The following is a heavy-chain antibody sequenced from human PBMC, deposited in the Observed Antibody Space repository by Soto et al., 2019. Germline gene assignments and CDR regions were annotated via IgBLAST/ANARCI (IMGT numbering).Heavy chain of an antibody. V-gene: IGHV3-30-3*01. CDR3: ARDSSEYYDFWSGYSIKGMDV. D-gene: IGHD3-3*01. J-gene: IGHJ6*02. CDR1: GFTFSSYA. Sequence: LRLSCAASGFTFSSYAMHWVRQAPGKGLEWVAVISYDGSNKYYADSVKGRFTISRDNSKNTLYLQMNSLRAEDTAVYYCARDSSEYYDFWSGYSIKGMDVWGQGTTVTVSS. CDR2: ISYDGSNK.